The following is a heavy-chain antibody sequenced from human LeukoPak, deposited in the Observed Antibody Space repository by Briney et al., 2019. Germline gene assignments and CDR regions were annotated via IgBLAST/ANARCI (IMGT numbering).Heavy chain of an antibody. CDR3: ARDRADCSSTSCYYNWFDP. V-gene: IGHV1-2*02. D-gene: IGHD2-2*01. CDR1: GYTFTGYY. CDR2: INPNSGGT. J-gene: IGHJ5*02. Sequence: GASVKVSCKASGYTFTGYYMHWVRQAPGQGLEWMGWINPNSGGTNYAQKFQGRVTMTRDTSISTAYMELSRLRSDDTAVYYCARDRADCSSTSCYYNWFDPWGQGTLVTVSS.